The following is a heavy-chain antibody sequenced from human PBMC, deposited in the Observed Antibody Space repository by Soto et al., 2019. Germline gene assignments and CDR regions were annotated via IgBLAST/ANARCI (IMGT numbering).Heavy chain of an antibody. CDR2: IAYDGNEK. D-gene: IGHD1-26*01. CDR3: GKDVGDYVPYYYGVDV. V-gene: IGHV3-30*18. CDR1: GFTFKTHA. J-gene: IGHJ6*02. Sequence: QVQLVESGGGVVQPGTSLRLSCAASGFTFKTHAMHWVRQAPGKGLAWMAVIAYDGNEKFYADSVKGRFTISRDNSKNALCLQINTLRNEDTAVYYCGKDVGDYVPYYYGVDVWGQGTTVTVSS.